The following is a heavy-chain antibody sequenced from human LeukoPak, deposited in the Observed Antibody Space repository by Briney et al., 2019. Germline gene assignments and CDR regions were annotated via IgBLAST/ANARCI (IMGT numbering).Heavy chain of an antibody. J-gene: IGHJ4*02. CDR3: ATRSGDFWSGFVN. Sequence: ASVKVSCTASGYTFTNYDIHWVRQATGQGLEWMGWMNPKSGNTAYGRKFQGRVTMTEDTSTQTAYMELSGLTSDDTAVYYCATRSGDFWSGFVNWGQGTLVTVSS. D-gene: IGHD3-3*01. CDR1: GYTFTNYD. V-gene: IGHV1-8*01. CDR2: MNPKSGNT.